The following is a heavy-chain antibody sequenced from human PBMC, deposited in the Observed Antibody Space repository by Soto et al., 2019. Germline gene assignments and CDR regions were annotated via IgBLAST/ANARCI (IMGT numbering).Heavy chain of an antibody. CDR1: GGSVSSGDYY. CDR3: ARIPVDTYLLYWFAT. J-gene: IGHJ5*02. Sequence: TSETLSLTCTVSGGSVSSGDYYWSWIRQPPGKGLEWVGYVYYGGSTNYNPSLKTRVTISADTSNNKFFLRLRSVTAADTAVYYCARIPVDTYLLYWFATSGQGTLVTVSS. D-gene: IGHD5-18*01. CDR2: VYYGGST. V-gene: IGHV4-61*08.